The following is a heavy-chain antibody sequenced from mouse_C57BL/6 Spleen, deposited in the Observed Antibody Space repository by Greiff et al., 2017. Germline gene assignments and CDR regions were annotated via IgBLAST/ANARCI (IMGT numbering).Heavy chain of an antibody. CDR1: GYTFTSYW. CDR2: IDPSDSYT. CDR3: ARSWDGNDVWFDY. D-gene: IGHD2-2*01. Sequence: VQLQQPGAELVMPGASVKLSCKASGYTFTSYWMHWVKQRPGQGLEWIGEIDPSDSYTNYNQKFKGKSTLTVDKSSSPAYMQLSSLTSGDSAVYYCARSWDGNDVWFDYWGQGTTLTVSS. J-gene: IGHJ2*01. V-gene: IGHV1-69*01.